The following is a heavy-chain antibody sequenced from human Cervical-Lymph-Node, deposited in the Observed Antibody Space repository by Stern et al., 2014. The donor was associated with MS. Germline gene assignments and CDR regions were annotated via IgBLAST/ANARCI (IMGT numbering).Heavy chain of an antibody. V-gene: IGHV1-69*01. Sequence: VQLVQSGAEVKKPGSSVKVSCKASGGTFSSYATSWVRQAPGQGLEWMGGVIPIFGPDNSAQKFQGRVTITADESTSTAYMELSSLRSEDTAVYYCARGELKEGLVRGMDVWGQGTTVTVSS. CDR3: ARGELKEGLVRGMDV. CDR2: VIPIFGPD. J-gene: IGHJ6*02. CDR1: GGTFSSYA. D-gene: IGHD1-26*01.